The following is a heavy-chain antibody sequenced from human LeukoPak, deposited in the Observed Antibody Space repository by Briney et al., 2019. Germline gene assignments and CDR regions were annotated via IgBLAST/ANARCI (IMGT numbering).Heavy chain of an antibody. V-gene: IGHV1-58*01. D-gene: IGHD6-19*01. Sequence: SVKVSCKASGFTFTSSAVQWVRQARGQRLEWIGWIVVGSSNTNYAQKFQERVTITSDMSTSTAYMELSSLRSEDTAVYYCARLYSSGWYDDYWGQGTLVTVSS. CDR1: GFTFTSSA. CDR3: ARLYSSGWYDDY. CDR2: IVVGSSNT. J-gene: IGHJ4*02.